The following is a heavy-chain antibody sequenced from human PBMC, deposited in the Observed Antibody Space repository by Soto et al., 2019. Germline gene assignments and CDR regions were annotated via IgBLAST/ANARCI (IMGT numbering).Heavy chain of an antibody. CDR2: INPNSGGT. J-gene: IGHJ6*02. D-gene: IGHD4-4*01. CDR3: ARGPYSNYGAYYYYGMDV. V-gene: IGHV1-2*04. CDR1: GYTFTGYY. Sequence: QVQLVQSGAEVKKPGASVKVSCKASGYTFTGYYMHWVRQAPGQGLEWMGWINPNSGGTNYAQKFQGWVTMTRDTSISTASMELSRLRSDDTAVYYCARGPYSNYGAYYYYGMDVWGQGTTVTVSS.